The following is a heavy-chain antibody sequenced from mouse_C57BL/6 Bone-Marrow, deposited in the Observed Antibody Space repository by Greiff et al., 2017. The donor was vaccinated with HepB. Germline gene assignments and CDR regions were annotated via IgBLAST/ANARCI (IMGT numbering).Heavy chain of an antibody. J-gene: IGHJ4*01. CDR2: IDPSDSET. D-gene: IGHD1-1*02. V-gene: IGHV1-52*01. CDR3: ARGTMMDY. Sequence: QVQLQQSGAELVRPGSSVKLSCKASGYTFPSYWMHWVKQRPIQGLEWIGNIDPSDSETNYNQKFKDKATLTVDKSSSTAYMQLSSLTSEDSAVYYCARGTMMDYWGQGTSVTVSS. CDR1: GYTFPSYW.